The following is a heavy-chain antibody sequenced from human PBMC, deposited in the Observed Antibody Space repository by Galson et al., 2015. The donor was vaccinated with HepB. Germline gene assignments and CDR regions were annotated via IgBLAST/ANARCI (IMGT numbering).Heavy chain of an antibody. V-gene: IGHV3-48*02. D-gene: IGHD2-21*02. CDR2: ISSSSSTI. CDR1: GFTFSSYS. J-gene: IGHJ5*02. Sequence: SLRLSCAASGFTFSSYSMNWVRQAPGKGLEWVSYISSSSSTIYYADSVKGRFTISRDNAKNSLYLQMNSLRDEDTAVYYCARDGFVVVTALWWFDPWGQGTLVTVSS. CDR3: ARDGFVVVTALWWFDP.